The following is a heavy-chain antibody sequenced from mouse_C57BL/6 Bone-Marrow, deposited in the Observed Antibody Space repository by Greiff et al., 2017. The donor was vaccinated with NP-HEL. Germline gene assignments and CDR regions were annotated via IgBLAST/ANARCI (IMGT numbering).Heavy chain of an antibody. J-gene: IGHJ3*01. CDR2: INPNNGGT. CDR3: ARDYYGNYGFAY. D-gene: IGHD2-1*01. Sequence: VQLKESGPELVKPGASVKIPCKASGYTFTDYNMDWVKQSHGKSLEWIGDINPNNGGTIYNQKFKGKATLTVDKSSSTAYMELRSLTSEDTAVYYCARDYYGNYGFAYWGQGTLVTVSA. CDR1: GYTFTDYN. V-gene: IGHV1-18*01.